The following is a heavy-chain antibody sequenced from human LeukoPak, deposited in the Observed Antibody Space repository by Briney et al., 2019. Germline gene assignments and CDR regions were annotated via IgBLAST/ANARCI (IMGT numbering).Heavy chain of an antibody. CDR3: ARDAQSYNSNGY. D-gene: IGHD3-22*01. V-gene: IGHV3-74*01. J-gene: IGHJ4*02. CDR1: GFTFSSYW. CDR2: INSDGSST. Sequence: GGSLRLSCVASGFTFSSYWMHWVRQAPGKGLVWVSRINSDGSSTSYADSVKGRFTISRDNAKNTLYLQMNSRRAEETAVYDRARDAQSYNSNGYWGQGTLVTVSS.